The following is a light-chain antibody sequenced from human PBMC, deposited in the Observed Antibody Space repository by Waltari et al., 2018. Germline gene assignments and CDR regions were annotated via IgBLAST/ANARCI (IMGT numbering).Light chain of an antibody. V-gene: IGLV4-69*01. CDR1: SWHSTNI. Sequence: QLVLTQSPSASASLGASVKLTCTLSSWHSTNIIPWLQQQPEKGPRFLMNVKSDGSHNKGVGIPDRFSGSSSGAERYLTISSLQSEDEADYYCQTGGHGTWVFGGGTRLTVL. CDR2: VKSDGSH. CDR3: QTGGHGTWV. J-gene: IGLJ3*02.